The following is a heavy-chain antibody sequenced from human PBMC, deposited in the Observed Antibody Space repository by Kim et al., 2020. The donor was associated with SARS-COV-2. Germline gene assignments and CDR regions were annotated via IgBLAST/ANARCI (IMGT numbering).Heavy chain of an antibody. CDR1: VTVRSYG. D-gene: IGHD2-15*01. V-gene: IGHV3-30*18. Sequence: VTVRSYGMHWVRQAPGKGLEWVAVISWDGSHQYYADSVGGRFTISRDNSNNILYLQMNSLRPEDTALYYCAKDIARPGRYYAMDVWGQGTKVTV. J-gene: IGHJ6*02. CDR2: ISWDGSHQ. CDR3: AKDIARPGRYYAMDV.